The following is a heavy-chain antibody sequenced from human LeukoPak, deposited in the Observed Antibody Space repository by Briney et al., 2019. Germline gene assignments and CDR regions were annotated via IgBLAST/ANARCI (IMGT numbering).Heavy chain of an antibody. Sequence: SVKVSCKASGGTFSSYAISWVRQAPGQGLEWMGGIIPIFGTADYAQKFQGRVTITAGESTSTAYMELSSLRSEDTAVYYCAIQKDPAPPGNWYFDLWGRGTLVTVSS. CDR3: AIQKDPAPPGNWYFDL. D-gene: IGHD1-26*01. V-gene: IGHV1-69*13. CDR1: GGTFSSYA. CDR2: IIPIFGTA. J-gene: IGHJ2*01.